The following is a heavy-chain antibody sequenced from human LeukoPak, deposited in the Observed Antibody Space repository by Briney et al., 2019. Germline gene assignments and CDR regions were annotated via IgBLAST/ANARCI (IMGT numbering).Heavy chain of an antibody. J-gene: IGHJ5*02. CDR1: AYTFTGYY. CDR3: ARGEIFLTGIDP. CDR2: INPNSGGT. V-gene: IGHV1-2*06. D-gene: IGHD7-27*01. Sequence: SSVKVSCKASAYTFTGYYMHWVRQAPGQGLEWMGRINPNSGGTNYAQKFQGRVTMTRDTSISTAYMELSRLRSDDTAVYYCARGEIFLTGIDPWGQGTLVTVSS.